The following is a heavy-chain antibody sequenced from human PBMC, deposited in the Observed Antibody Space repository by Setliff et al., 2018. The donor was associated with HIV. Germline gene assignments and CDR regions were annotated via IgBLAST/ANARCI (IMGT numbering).Heavy chain of an antibody. V-gene: IGHV4-38-2*02. CDR2: IFHTGSA. CDR1: GYSTKSGYY. Sequence: SETLSLPCTVSGYSTKSGYYWGWIRQPPGRGLEWFGSIFHTGSAHYNSSLQSRVDMSVDTSKNQFSLKVTSVTAADTAVYYCASLSTRDYVNLAHFDYWGQGILVTVSS. J-gene: IGHJ4*02. D-gene: IGHD3-16*01. CDR3: ASLSTRDYVNLAHFDY.